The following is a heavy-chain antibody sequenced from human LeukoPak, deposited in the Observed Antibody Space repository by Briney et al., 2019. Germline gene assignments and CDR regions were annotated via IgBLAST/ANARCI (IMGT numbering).Heavy chain of an antibody. J-gene: IGHJ4*02. CDR1: GDSVSSKNGA. CDR3: ARDVGTSGCYTFDN. Sequence: SQTLSLTCAISGDSVSSKNGAWNWIRQSPSRGLEWLGRTYYRSKWYDDYAESLKGRITISPDTSKNQFSLQLNSVTPEDTAVYYCARDVGTSGCYTFDNWGQGILVTVSS. D-gene: IGHD6-19*01. CDR2: TYYRSKWYD. V-gene: IGHV6-1*01.